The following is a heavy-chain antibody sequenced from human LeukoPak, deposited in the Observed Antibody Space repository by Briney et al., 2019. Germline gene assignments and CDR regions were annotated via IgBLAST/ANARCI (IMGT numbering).Heavy chain of an antibody. CDR1: GYSFTSYW. CDR3: ARQQYTYYDFWSGYPPRGWFDP. Sequence: GESLKISCMGPGYSFTSYWIGWVRQMPGKGLEWMGIIYPGDSDTRYSPSFQGQVTISADKSISTAYLQWSSLKASDTAMYYCARQQYTYYDFWSGYPPRGWFDPWGQGTLVTVSS. CDR2: IYPGDSDT. J-gene: IGHJ5*02. V-gene: IGHV5-51*01. D-gene: IGHD3-3*01.